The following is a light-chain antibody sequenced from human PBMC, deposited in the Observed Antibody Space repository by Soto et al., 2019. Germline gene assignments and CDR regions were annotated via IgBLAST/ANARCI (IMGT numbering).Light chain of an antibody. CDR3: AAWDGSLNGWV. Sequence: QSVLTQAPSASGTPGQRVTISCSGCSSNIGSNTVSWYQQVPGTAPKLLIYSNDQRPSGVPDRFSGSKSGTSASLAIGGLQSEDEADYYCAAWDGSLNGWVFGGGTKLTVL. V-gene: IGLV1-44*01. CDR1: SSNIGSNT. J-gene: IGLJ2*01. CDR2: SND.